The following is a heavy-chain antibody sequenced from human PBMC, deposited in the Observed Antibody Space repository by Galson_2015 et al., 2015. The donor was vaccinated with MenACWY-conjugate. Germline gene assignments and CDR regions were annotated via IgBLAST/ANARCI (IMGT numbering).Heavy chain of an antibody. J-gene: IGHJ4*02. D-gene: IGHD5-24*01. V-gene: IGHV3-15*01. CDR3: ATSGPEMAKFDRHG. CDR1: GFTFANAW. Sequence: SLRLSCAASGFTFANAWMTWVRQAPGKGLEWVGRIKSKTYGGTTDYAAPVKGRFTISRDDSKNTLYLQLNGLKTEDTAVYYCATSGPEMAKFDRHGWGQGTLVTVSS. CDR2: IKSKTYGGTT.